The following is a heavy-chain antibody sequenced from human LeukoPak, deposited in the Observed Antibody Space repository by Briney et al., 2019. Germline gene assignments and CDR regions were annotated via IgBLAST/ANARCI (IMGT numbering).Heavy chain of an antibody. J-gene: IGHJ5*02. CDR1: GGSFSGYY. D-gene: IGHD6-19*01. V-gene: IGHV4-34*01. CDR3: ARPKQWLVRNNWFDP. Sequence: PSETLSLTCAVYGGSFSGYYWSWIRQPPGKGLEWIGEINHSGSTNYNPSLKSRVTISVDTSKNQFSLKLSSVTAADTAVYYCARPKQWLVRNNWFDPWGQGTLVTVSS. CDR2: INHSGST.